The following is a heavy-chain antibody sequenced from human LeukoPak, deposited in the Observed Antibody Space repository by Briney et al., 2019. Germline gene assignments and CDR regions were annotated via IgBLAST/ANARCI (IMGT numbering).Heavy chain of an antibody. J-gene: IGHJ4*02. V-gene: IGHV3-7*01. CDR2: IKEDGTEK. CDR3: AKETYYYGNSGLAFGN. Sequence: GGSLRLSCAASGFTFSTYWMSWVRQAPGKGLEWVASIKEDGTEKNYVDSVKGRFTISRDNAKSSLYLQMNSLRAEDTAVYYCAKETYYYGNSGLAFGNWGPGTQVTVSS. CDR1: GFTFSTYW. D-gene: IGHD3-22*01.